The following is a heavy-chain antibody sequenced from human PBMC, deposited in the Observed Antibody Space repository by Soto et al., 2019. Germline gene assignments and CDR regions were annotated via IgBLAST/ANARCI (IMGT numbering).Heavy chain of an antibody. CDR3: ARRTLGAVAGHQTYYYYGMDV. V-gene: IGHV5-10-1*03. D-gene: IGHD6-19*01. Sequence: EVQLVQSGAEVKKPGESLRISCKGSGYSFTSYWISWVRQMPGKGLEWMGRIDPSDSYTNYSPSFQGHVTISADKSISTAYLQWSSLKASDTAMYYCARRTLGAVAGHQTYYYYGMDVWGQGTTVTVSS. CDR1: GYSFTSYW. CDR2: IDPSDSYT. J-gene: IGHJ6*02.